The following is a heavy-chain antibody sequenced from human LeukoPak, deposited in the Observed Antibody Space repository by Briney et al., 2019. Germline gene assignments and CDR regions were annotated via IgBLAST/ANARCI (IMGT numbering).Heavy chain of an antibody. D-gene: IGHD2-8*01. CDR1: GGSISGYF. CDR3: ARGAVTNDFQH. Sequence: PSETLSLTCTVSGGSISGYFWSWVRQPAGEGLEWMGRIHGSGSTNFNPSLNSRVTLSVDTSKNQIYLKLSSVTAADTAVYYCARGAVTNDFQHWGQGTLVTVSS. V-gene: IGHV4-4*07. J-gene: IGHJ1*01. CDR2: IHGSGST.